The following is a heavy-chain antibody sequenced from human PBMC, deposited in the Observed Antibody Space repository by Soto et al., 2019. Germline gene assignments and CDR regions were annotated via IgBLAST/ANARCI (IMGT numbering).Heavy chain of an antibody. Sequence: PGGSLRLSCAASGFTFSSYGMHWVRQAPGKGLEWVAVISYDGSNKYYVDSVKGRFTISRDNSKNTLYLQMNSLRAEDTAVYYCAKARVFDIWGKGTMVPVSS. J-gene: IGHJ3*02. CDR3: AKARVFDI. CDR2: ISYDGSNK. V-gene: IGHV3-30*18. CDR1: GFTFSSYG.